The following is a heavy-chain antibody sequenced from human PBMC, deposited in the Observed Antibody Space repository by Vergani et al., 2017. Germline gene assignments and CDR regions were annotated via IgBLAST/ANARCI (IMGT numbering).Heavy chain of an antibody. CDR2: IGTAGDT. CDR3: ARAVSTTVGDPPGY. CDR1: GFTFSSYD. D-gene: IGHD4-23*01. J-gene: IGHJ4*02. Sequence: EVQLVESGGGLVQPVGSLRLSCAASGFTFSSYDMHWVRQATGKGLEWVSAIGTAGDTYYPGSVKGRFTISRENAKNSLYLQMNSLRAGDTAIYYCARAVSTTVGDPPGYWGQGTLVTVSS. V-gene: IGHV3-13*01.